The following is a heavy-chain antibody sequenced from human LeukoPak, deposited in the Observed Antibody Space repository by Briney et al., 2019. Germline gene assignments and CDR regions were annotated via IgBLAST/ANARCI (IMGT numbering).Heavy chain of an antibody. J-gene: IGHJ3*02. D-gene: IGHD3-22*01. CDR2: IYYSGST. CDR1: GGSISSSSYY. CDR3: AAIEFTYYYDSTGAFDI. Sequence: SETLSLTCTVSGGSISSSSYYWGWIRQPPGKGLEWIGSIYYSGSTYYNPSLKSRVTISVDTSKNQFSLKLSSVTAADTAVYYCAAIEFTYYYDSTGAFDIWGQGTMVTVSS. V-gene: IGHV4-39*01.